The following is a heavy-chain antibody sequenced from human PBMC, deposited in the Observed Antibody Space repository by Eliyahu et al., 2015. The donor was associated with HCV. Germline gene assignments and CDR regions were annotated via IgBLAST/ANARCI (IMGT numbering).Heavy chain of an antibody. V-gene: IGHV3-53*01. CDR1: GFSVTDXY. CDR3: ARGGRDVITAGSGFFDY. D-gene: IGHD6-13*01. CDR2: IYGGGDT. J-gene: IGHJ4*02. Sequence: EVQVVESGGGLVQPGGSLRLSCAASGFSVTDXYMSWVRQAPGKRPEWVSVIYGGGDTFYTDSVKGRFTISRDISKNTLYLQMNSLRGEDTALYYCARGGRDVITAGSGFFDYWGQGTLVTVSS.